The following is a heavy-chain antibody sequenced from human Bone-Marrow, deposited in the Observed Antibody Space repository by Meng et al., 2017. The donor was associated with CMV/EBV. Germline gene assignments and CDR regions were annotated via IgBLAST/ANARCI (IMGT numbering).Heavy chain of an antibody. CDR3: ATNDFWSGPDPYYGLDV. CDR1: GGSVSSGSYY. D-gene: IGHD3-3*01. CDR2: IYYSGSA. J-gene: IGHJ6*02. Sequence: SETLSLTCTVSGGSVSSGSYYWSWIRQPPGKGLEWIGYIYYSGSANYNPSFKSRVTISVDTSKNQFSLKLSSLTAADTAVYYCATNDFWSGPDPYYGLDVWGQGTTVTVSS. V-gene: IGHV4-61*01.